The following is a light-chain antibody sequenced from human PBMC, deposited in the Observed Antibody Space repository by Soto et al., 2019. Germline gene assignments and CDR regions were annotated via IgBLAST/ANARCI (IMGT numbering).Light chain of an antibody. Sequence: DIEMTQSPLSLSVTPGEPASISCRSSQSLLHSNGYNYLDWYLQKPGQSPQLLISSNSNRASGVPDRFSGSGSGTDFTLKISKVEAEDVCVYYCMQALQTPWTFGQGTKLEIK. CDR3: MQALQTPWT. CDR1: QSLLHSNGYNY. J-gene: IGKJ2*01. V-gene: IGKV2-28*01. CDR2: SNS.